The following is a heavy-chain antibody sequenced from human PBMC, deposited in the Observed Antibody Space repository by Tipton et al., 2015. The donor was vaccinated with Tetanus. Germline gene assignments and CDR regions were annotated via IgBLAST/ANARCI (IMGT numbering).Heavy chain of an antibody. V-gene: IGHV3-21*04. CDR3: AKAKTWIYLWFGDA. Sequence: SLRLSCAASGFSFSVYSINWVRQAPGKGLEWVSSISGTGKYIYYADSVKGRFTISRDNSENYLYLQMTGLRAEDTAIYYCAKAKTWIYLWFGDAWGPGARVTVS. CDR2: ISGTGKYI. J-gene: IGHJ5*02. D-gene: IGHD3-10*01. CDR1: GFSFSVYS.